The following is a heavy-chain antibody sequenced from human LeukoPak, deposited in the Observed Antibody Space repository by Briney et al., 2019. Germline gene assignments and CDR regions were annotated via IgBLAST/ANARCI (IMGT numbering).Heavy chain of an antibody. CDR2: VYYSGST. Sequence: PSETLSLTCTVSGGSLSSHVWSWVRQPPGKGLEWIGDVYYSGSTNYNPPLKSRVTISVHTSKNQFSLMLSSVTAADTAVYYCARDRRREQLHAFDIWGQGTLVTVSS. V-gene: IGHV4-59*11. CDR3: ARDRRREQLHAFDI. J-gene: IGHJ3*02. D-gene: IGHD1/OR15-1a*01. CDR1: GGSLSSHV.